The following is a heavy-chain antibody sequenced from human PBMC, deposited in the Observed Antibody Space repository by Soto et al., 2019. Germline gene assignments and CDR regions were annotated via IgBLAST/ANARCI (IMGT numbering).Heavy chain of an antibody. J-gene: IGHJ4*02. Sequence: GSLRLSCAVSGFNFRTSPMSWVRRAPGKGLEWVSGINGGDDSEHYIESVRGRFTIIRDNSKNTLFLQMNNLRAEDTAIYYCAKGSHWGIISPTHDQWGQGTLVTVSS. V-gene: IGHV3-23*01. CDR1: GFNFRTSP. CDR2: INGGDDSE. D-gene: IGHD3-16*01. CDR3: AKGSHWGIISPTHDQ.